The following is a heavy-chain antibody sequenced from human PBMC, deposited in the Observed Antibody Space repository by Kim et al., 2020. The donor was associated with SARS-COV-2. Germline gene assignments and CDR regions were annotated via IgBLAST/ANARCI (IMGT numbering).Heavy chain of an antibody. Sequence: SETLSLTCTVSGGSISSSSYYWGWIRQPPGKGLEWIGNIYYSRSTYYNPYLKSRVTITVDTSKNQFSLKLSSVTAADTAVYYCARSYGDYWGQGTLVTVSS. CDR1: GGSISSSSYY. V-gene: IGHV4-39*01. D-gene: IGHD5-18*01. J-gene: IGHJ4*02. CDR2: IYYSRST. CDR3: ARSYGDY.